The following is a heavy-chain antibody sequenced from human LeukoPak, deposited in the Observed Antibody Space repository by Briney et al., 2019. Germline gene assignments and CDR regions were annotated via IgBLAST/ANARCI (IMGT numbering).Heavy chain of an antibody. D-gene: IGHD6-19*01. CDR3: ARISSGFDY. CDR2: IYPDDSDA. J-gene: IGHJ4*02. Sequence: GESLKISCKGSGYSFTRYWIAWVRERPGKGLEWMGIIYPDDSDAKYSPSFEGQVTISADKSITTAYLQWGSLKASDTAMYYCARISSGFDYWGQGTLVTVSS. V-gene: IGHV5-51*01. CDR1: GYSFTRYW.